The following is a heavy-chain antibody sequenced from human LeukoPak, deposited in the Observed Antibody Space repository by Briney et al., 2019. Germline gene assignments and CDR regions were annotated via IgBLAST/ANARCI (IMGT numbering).Heavy chain of an antibody. V-gene: IGHV4-34*01. Sequence: SETLSLTCAVYGGSFSGYYWSWIRQPPGKGLEWIGEINHSGSTNYNPSLKSRVTISVDTSKNQFSLKLSSVTAADTPVYYCARVLSYQLPKRRNWYFDLWGRGTLVTVSS. CDR1: GGSFSGYY. D-gene: IGHD2-2*01. CDR3: ARVLSYQLPKRRNWYFDL. J-gene: IGHJ2*01. CDR2: INHSGST.